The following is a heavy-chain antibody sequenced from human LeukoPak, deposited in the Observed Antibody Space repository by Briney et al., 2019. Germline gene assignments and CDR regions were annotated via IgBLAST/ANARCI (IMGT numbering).Heavy chain of an antibody. Sequence: GGSLRLSCAASGFTFSSYAMHWVRQAPGNGLEWVAVISYDGSNKYYADSVKGRFTISRDNSKNTLYLQMNSLRAEDTAVYYCARDWSGPSYGMDVWGQGTTVTVSS. D-gene: IGHD3-3*01. CDR3: ARDWSGPSYGMDV. CDR2: ISYDGSNK. V-gene: IGHV3-30*04. J-gene: IGHJ6*02. CDR1: GFTFSSYA.